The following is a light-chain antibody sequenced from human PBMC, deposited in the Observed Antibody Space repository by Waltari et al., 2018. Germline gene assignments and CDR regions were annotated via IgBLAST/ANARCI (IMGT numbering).Light chain of an antibody. CDR3: QVWDSDGDYVV. CDR1: NIGSKS. CDR2: DDT. V-gene: IGLV3-21*02. J-gene: IGLJ2*01. Sequence: SYVLTQPPSMSVAPGQTARITCVGNNIGSKSVHWYPHKTGQAPLLVVYDDTDRPSGIPGRISGSNSGYTATLSITRVEAGDEADYYCQVWDSDGDYVVFGGGTKLIVL.